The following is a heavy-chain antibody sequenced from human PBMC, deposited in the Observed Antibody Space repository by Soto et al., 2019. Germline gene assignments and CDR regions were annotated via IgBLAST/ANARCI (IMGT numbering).Heavy chain of an antibody. CDR1: GDSISSYY. V-gene: IGHV4-4*07. CDR3: GRSSPATTTFDWFDS. CDR2: IYVTGRT. Sequence: SETLSLTCTVYGDSISSYYWSWIRQSAGKRLEWIGRIYVTGRTDYNPSLMRRVTTSEDTTKNQLSPKMRSLTAADTATYYCGRSSPATTTFDWFDSWGQGTTVTVSS. D-gene: IGHD1-7*01. J-gene: IGHJ5*01.